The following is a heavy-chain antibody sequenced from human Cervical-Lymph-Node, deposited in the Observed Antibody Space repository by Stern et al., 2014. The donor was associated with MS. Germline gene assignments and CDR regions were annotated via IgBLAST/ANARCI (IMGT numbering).Heavy chain of an antibody. J-gene: IGHJ4*02. D-gene: IGHD3-9*01. CDR3: AKQILRYFDPKYYFDY. Sequence: EVQLVESGGGLVQPGRSLRLSCAASGFTFRDYGMHWVRQAPGKGLEWVAGISWSSGSIHYADSVQGRFTISRDNAKNTLYLQMSNLRPEDTAIYYCAKQILRYFDPKYYFDYWGQGTLVTVSS. V-gene: IGHV3-9*01. CDR2: ISWSSGSI. CDR1: GFTFRDYG.